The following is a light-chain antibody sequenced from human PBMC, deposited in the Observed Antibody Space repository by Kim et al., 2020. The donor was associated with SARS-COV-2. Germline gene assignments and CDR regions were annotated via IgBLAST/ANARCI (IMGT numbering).Light chain of an antibody. J-gene: IGKJ5*01. CDR3: QQFYSYPIT. CDR1: QCSSSA. Sequence: AVVGDSVTITCRASQCSSSALSLYQQTSGKAPKLLIYDASNLESGVPSRFSGSGSGTDFTLTISSVQPEDFATYYCQQFYSYPITFGQGTRLEIK. CDR2: DAS. V-gene: IGKV1-13*02.